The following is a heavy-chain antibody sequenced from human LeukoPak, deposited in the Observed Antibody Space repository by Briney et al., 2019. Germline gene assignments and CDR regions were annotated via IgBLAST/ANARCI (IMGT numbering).Heavy chain of an antibody. CDR2: IYYSGST. V-gene: IGHV4-59*01. J-gene: IGHJ4*02. Sequence: SETLSLTCTVPGGSISSYYWSWIRQPPGKGLEWIGYIYYSGSTNYNPSLKSRVTISVDTSKNQFSLKLSSVTAADTAVYYCARGGSGGDCSAFDYWGQGTLVTVSS. D-gene: IGHD2-21*02. CDR3: ARGGSGGDCSAFDY. CDR1: GGSISSYY.